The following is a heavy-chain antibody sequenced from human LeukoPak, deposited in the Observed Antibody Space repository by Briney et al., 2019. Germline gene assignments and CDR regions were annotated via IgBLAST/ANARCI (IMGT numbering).Heavy chain of an antibody. D-gene: IGHD5-18*01. CDR3: AREGYSYGNNYFDY. CDR1: GFTSSSYE. V-gene: IGHV3-48*03. Sequence: PGGSLRLSCAASGFTSSSYEMNWVRQAPGKGLEWVSYISSSGSTIYYADSVKGRFTISRDNAKNSLYLQMNSLRAEDTAVYYCAREGYSYGNNYFDYWGQGTLVTVSS. J-gene: IGHJ4*02. CDR2: ISSSGSTI.